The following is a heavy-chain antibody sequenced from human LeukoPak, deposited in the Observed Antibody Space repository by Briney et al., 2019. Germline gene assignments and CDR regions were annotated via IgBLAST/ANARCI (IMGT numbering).Heavy chain of an antibody. CDR3: ARQGYYDFWSGQHDY. V-gene: IGHV4-34*01. CDR2: IYYSGST. CDR1: GGSFSGYY. D-gene: IGHD3-3*01. J-gene: IGHJ4*02. Sequence: SETLSLTCAVYGGSFSGYYWSWIRQPPGKGLEWIGSIYYSGSTYYNPSLKSRVTISVDTPKNQFSLKLSSVTAADTAVYYCARQGYYDFWSGQHDYWGQGTLVTVSS.